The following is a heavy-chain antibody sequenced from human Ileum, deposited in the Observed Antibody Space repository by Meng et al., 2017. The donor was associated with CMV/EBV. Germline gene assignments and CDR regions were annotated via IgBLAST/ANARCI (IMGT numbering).Heavy chain of an antibody. CDR3: ARDEAIAAPLDY. V-gene: IGHV4-31*03. Sequence: QVQLQESGPGLVKPSQTLSLTCTVSGGSISSGGYYWNWIRQRPGKGLEWIGYIIYSGSTYCNPSLKSRLSISLDTSKNQFSLKLTSVTAADTAVYYCARDEAIAAPLDYWGQGIPVTVSS. J-gene: IGHJ4*02. CDR1: GGSISSGGYY. D-gene: IGHD6-13*01. CDR2: IIYSGST.